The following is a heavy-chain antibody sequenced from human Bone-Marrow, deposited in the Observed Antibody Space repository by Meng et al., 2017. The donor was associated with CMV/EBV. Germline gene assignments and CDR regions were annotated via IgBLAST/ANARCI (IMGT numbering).Heavy chain of an antibody. D-gene: IGHD3-10*01. J-gene: IGHJ6*02. Sequence: GESLKISCAASGFTFSRYWMHWVRQAPGKGLVWVSRINSDVSSTSYADSVKGRFTISRDNAKNTLYLKMNSLRAEDTAVYYCARVRDYGMDVWGQGTTVTVSS. V-gene: IGHV3-74*01. CDR1: GFTFSRYW. CDR3: ARVRDYGMDV. CDR2: INSDVSST.